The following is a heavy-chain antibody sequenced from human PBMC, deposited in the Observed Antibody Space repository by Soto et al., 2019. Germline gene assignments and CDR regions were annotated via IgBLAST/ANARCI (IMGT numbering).Heavy chain of an antibody. Sequence: EVQLLESGGGLVQPGGSLRLSCAASGFTFSNYAMSWVRQATGTGLEGVSTLSGGGDSTYYADSVKGRFTISRDNSKNTLYLQVNRLRAEDTAADYCAKRSLTPAAMKGPFDYWGQRTLVTVSS. J-gene: IGHJ4*02. CDR1: GFTFSNYA. CDR3: AKRSLTPAAMKGPFDY. D-gene: IGHD2-2*01. V-gene: IGHV3-23*01. CDR2: LSGGGDST.